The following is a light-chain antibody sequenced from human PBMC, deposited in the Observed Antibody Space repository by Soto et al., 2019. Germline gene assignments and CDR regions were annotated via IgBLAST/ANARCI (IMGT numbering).Light chain of an antibody. CDR2: EVS. Sequence: QSVLTQPASVSGCPGQSITISCTGTNSDIGAYVFVSWYQQHPGKAPKLIIYEVSKRPSGVSNRFSGSKSGYTASLTISALQAEDECHYYCSAFTTDSTVIFGGGT. J-gene: IGLJ2*01. CDR3: SAFTTDSTVI. V-gene: IGLV2-14*01. CDR1: NSDIGAYVF.